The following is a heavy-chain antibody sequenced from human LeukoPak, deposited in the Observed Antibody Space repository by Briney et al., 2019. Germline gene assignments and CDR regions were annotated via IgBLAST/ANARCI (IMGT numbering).Heavy chain of an antibody. CDR1: GFTFSSYA. Sequence: GRSQRLSCAASGFTFSSYALHWVRQAPGKGLEWVAVAAYDGSHKYYAECVKGRFTISRDNSKNTLYLQMNSLRPEDTAVCYCAREHYYGSGIYFYSYYYSMDVWGKGATVTVSS. CDR2: AAYDGSHK. D-gene: IGHD3-10*01. J-gene: IGHJ6*03. CDR3: AREHYYGSGIYFYSYYYSMDV. V-gene: IGHV3-30*04.